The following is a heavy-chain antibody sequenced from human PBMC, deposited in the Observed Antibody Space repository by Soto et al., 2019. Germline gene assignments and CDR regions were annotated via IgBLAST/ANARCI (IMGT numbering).Heavy chain of an antibody. J-gene: IGHJ6*03. Sequence: ASVKVSCKASGYTFTGYYMHWVRQAPGQGLEWMGWINPNSGGTNYAQKFQGWVTMTRDTSISTAYMELSRLRSDDTAVYYCARDSGYDASYYYYMDVWGKGTTVTVSS. V-gene: IGHV1-2*04. CDR1: GYTFTGYY. CDR3: ARDSGYDASYYYYMDV. D-gene: IGHD5-12*01. CDR2: INPNSGGT.